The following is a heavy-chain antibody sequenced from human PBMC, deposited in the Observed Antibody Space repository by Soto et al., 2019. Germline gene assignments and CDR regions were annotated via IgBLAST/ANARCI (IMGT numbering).Heavy chain of an antibody. CDR1: GGSISGGGYY. V-gene: IGHV4-31*03. CDR2: IYYSGST. Sequence: SETLSLTCTVSGGSISGGGYYWSWIRQHPGKGLEWIGYIYYSGSTYYNPSLKSRVTISVDTSKNQFSLKLSSVTAADTAVYYCASIVSSGHYYYYGMDVWGQGTTVTVSS. CDR3: ASIVSSGHYYYYGMDV. D-gene: IGHD3-22*01. J-gene: IGHJ6*02.